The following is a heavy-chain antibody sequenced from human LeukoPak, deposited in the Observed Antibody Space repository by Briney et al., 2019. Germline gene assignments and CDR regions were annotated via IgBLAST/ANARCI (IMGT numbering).Heavy chain of an antibody. D-gene: IGHD3-22*01. CDR3: ARAGGAYDSSGYTY. Sequence: GASVKVSCKASGGTFSSYAIRWVRQAPGQGLEWMGRIIPILGIANYAQKFQGRVTITADKSTSTAYMELSSLRSEDTAVYYCARAGGAYDSSGYTYWGQGTLVTVSS. CDR2: IIPILGIA. J-gene: IGHJ4*02. CDR1: GGTFSSYA. V-gene: IGHV1-69*04.